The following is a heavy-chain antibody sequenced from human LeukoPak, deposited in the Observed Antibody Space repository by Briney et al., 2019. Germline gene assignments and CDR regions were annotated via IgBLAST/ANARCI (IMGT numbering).Heavy chain of an antibody. CDR3: GRHRYYYDTNGYSFDL. V-gene: IGHV4-38-2*01. D-gene: IGHD3-22*01. Sequence: SETLSLTCAVSGYSISSSYYWGWVRQPPGKGLEWIASIYHSGRTYHNPSLKSRVTKSVDTSKNQFSLKLNSVTATDTAVYYCGRHRYYYDTNGYSFDLWGRGTLVTVSS. CDR2: IYHSGRT. J-gene: IGHJ2*01. CDR1: GYSISSSYY.